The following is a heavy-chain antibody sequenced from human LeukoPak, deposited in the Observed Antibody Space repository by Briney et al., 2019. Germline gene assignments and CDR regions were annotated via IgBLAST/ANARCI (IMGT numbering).Heavy chain of an antibody. Sequence: GESLKISCKGSGYSFTSYWIGWVRQMPGKGLEWRGIIYPGDSDTRYSPSFQGQVTISADKSISTAYLQWSSLKALDTAMYYCARYYGYCSGGSCYSTRLDYWGQGTLVTVSS. V-gene: IGHV5-51*01. CDR2: IYPGDSDT. CDR3: ARYYGYCSGGSCYSTRLDY. CDR1: GYSFTSYW. J-gene: IGHJ4*02. D-gene: IGHD2-15*01.